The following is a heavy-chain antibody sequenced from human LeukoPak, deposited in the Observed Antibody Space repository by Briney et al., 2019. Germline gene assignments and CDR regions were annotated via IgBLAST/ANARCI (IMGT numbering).Heavy chain of an antibody. J-gene: IGHJ4*02. CDR2: IDPNSGGT. Sequence: ASVKVSCKASGYTFTGYYMHWVRQAPGQGLEWMGRIDPNSGGTNYAQKFQGRVTTTRDTSISTAYMELSRLRSDDTAVYYCARVRAAAGPTGPTGNYFDYWGQGTLVTVSS. CDR3: ARVRAAAGPTGPTGNYFDY. V-gene: IGHV1-2*06. D-gene: IGHD6-13*01. CDR1: GYTFTGYY.